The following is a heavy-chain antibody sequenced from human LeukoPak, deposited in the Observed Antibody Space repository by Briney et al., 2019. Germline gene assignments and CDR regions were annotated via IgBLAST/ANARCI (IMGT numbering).Heavy chain of an antibody. D-gene: IGHD6-13*01. CDR2: ISAYNGNT. CDR1: GYTFNSYA. V-gene: IGHV1-18*01. J-gene: IGHJ4*02. Sequence: GASVKVSCKASGYTFNSYAISWVRQAPRQGLEWMGWISAYNGNTHYAQKFQGRVTMTTDTSTSTVYMELRSLRSDDTAVYYCARHTGSTWSTGYWGQGTLVTVSS. CDR3: ARHTGSTWSTGY.